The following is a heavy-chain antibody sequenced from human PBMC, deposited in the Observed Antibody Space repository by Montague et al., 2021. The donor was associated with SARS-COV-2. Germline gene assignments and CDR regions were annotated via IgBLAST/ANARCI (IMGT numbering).Heavy chain of an antibody. J-gene: IGHJ4*02. D-gene: IGHD6-19*01. CDR2: IYHSGST. CDR1: GGSISSSSYY. Sequence: SETLSLTCTVSGGSISSSSYYWGWIRQPPGKGLEWIGSIYHSGSTNYNPSLKSRVTISVDKSKNQFSLKLSSVTAADTAVYYCARDSSGWSRFDYWGQGTLVTVSS. V-gene: IGHV4-39*07. CDR3: ARDSSGWSRFDY.